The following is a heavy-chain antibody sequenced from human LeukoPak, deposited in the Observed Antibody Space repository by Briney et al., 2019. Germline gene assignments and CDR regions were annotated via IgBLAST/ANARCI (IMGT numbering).Heavy chain of an antibody. CDR2: IIPIFGTA. CDR3: ARDYYYDSSGDAFDI. CDR1: GYTFTSYA. D-gene: IGHD3-22*01. J-gene: IGHJ3*02. V-gene: IGHV1-69*13. Sequence: GASVKGSCKASGYTFTSYAMNWVRQAPGQGLECMGGIIPIFGTANYAQKFQGRVTITADESTSTAYMELSSLRSEDTAVYYCARDYYYDSSGDAFDIWGQGTMVTVSS.